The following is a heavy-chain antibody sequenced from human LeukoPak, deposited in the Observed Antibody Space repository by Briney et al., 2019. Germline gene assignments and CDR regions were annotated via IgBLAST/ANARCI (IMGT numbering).Heavy chain of an antibody. CDR2: IYYSGST. CDR3: ARSGSYFPAHFDY. D-gene: IGHD1-26*01. J-gene: IGHJ4*02. CDR1: GGSISSYY. Sequence: SETLSLTCTVSGGSISSYYWSWIRQPPGKGLEWIGYIYYSGSTNYNPSLKSRVTISVDTSKNQFSLKLSSVTAADTAVYYCARSGSYFPAHFDYWGQGTLVTVSS. V-gene: IGHV4-59*08.